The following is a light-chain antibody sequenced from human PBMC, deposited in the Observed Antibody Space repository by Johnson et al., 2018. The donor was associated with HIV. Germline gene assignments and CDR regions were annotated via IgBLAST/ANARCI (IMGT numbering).Light chain of an antibody. Sequence: QPVLTQPPSVSAAPGQKVTISCSGSSSNIGNNYVSWYQQFPGTAPKLIIYDNNKRPSGIPDRFSGSKSGTSATLGITGLQTGDEADYYCGTWDSSLSAHYVFGTGTEVAVL. CDR1: SSNIGNNY. CDR2: DNN. J-gene: IGLJ1*01. CDR3: GTWDSSLSAHYV. V-gene: IGLV1-51*01.